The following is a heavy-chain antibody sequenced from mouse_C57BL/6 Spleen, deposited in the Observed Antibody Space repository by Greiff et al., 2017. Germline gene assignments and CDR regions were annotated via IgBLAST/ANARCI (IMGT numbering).Heavy chain of an antibody. CDR3: ARGYDGAMDY. CDR2: IHPNSGST. CDR1: GYTFTSYW. D-gene: IGHD2-14*01. J-gene: IGHJ4*01. V-gene: IGHV1-64*01. Sequence: QVQLQQPGAELVKPGASVQLSCKASGYTFTSYWMHWVKQRPGQGLEWIGMIHPNSGSTNYNEKFKSKATLTVDKSSSTAYMQLSRLTSEDSAVYYCARGYDGAMDYWGQGTSVTVSS.